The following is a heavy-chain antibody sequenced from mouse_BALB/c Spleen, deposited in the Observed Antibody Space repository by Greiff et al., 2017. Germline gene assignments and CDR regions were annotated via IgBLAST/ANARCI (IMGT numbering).Heavy chain of an antibody. V-gene: IGHV5-17*02. CDR1: GFTFSSFG. J-gene: IGHJ2*01. Sequence: EVQRVESGGGLVQPGGSRKLSCAASGFTFSSFGMHWVRQAPEKGLEWVAYISSGSSTIYYADTVKGRFTISRDNPKNTLFLQMTSLRSEDTAMYYCARIYYDYDYFDYWGQGTTLTVSS. CDR2: ISSGSSTI. D-gene: IGHD2-4*01. CDR3: ARIYYDYDYFDY.